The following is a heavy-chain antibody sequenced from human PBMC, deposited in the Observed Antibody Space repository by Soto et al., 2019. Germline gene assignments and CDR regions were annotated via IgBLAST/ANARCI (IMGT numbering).Heavy chain of an antibody. CDR2: VYYSGSA. V-gene: IGHV4-59*12. D-gene: IGHD3-16*01. CDR3: ARWLDDYVRYFEY. J-gene: IGHJ4*02. CDR1: GASIGNYC. Sequence: SETLSLTCTVSGASIGNYCWSWIRQPPGKGLEWIGYVYYSGSASYNPSLKSRVTISVDTSKNQFSLKLSSVTAADTAVYYCARWLDDYVRYFEYWGQGTVVTVSS.